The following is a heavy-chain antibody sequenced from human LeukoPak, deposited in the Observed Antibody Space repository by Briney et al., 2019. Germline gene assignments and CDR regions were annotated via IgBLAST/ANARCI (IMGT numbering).Heavy chain of an antibody. D-gene: IGHD6-19*01. CDR3: ARDPASISSGDHD. CDR1: GGTFSSYA. Sequence: SVKVSCKASGGTFSSYAISWVRQAPGQGLERMGGIIPIFGTANYAQKFRGRVTITADESTSTAYMELSSLRSEDTAVYYCARDPASISSGDHDWGQGTLVTVSS. V-gene: IGHV1-69*13. CDR2: IIPIFGTA. J-gene: IGHJ4*02.